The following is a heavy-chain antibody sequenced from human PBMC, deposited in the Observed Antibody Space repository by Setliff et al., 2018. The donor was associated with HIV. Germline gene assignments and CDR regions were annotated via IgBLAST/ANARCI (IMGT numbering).Heavy chain of an antibody. CDR3: ARGLDYGNYVRYFDY. Sequence: GGSLRLSCAASGFTVSSNYMNWVRQAPGKGLKWVSVIYSGGSTYYADSVKGRFTISRDNSKNTLYLQMNSLRAEDTAVYYCARGLDYGNYVRYFDYWGQGTLVTVSS. V-gene: IGHV3-66*01. D-gene: IGHD4-17*01. J-gene: IGHJ4*02. CDR2: IYSGGST. CDR1: GFTVSSNY.